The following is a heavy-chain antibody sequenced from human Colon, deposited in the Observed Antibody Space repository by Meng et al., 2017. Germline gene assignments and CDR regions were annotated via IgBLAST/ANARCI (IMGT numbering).Heavy chain of an antibody. D-gene: IGHD3-16*02. CDR3: ATESFAA. J-gene: IGHJ5*02. CDR2: LYSGRIT. V-gene: IGHV3-66*02. Sequence: EGQLVESGGDLVQPGGSLRLSCVVSGFTLKNNYIHWVRQDPVRGLEWVAILYSGRITYYADSVKGRFTISRDDSKNTVHLQMNSLTVDDTALYYCATESFAAWGQGTLVTVSS. CDR1: GFTLKNNY.